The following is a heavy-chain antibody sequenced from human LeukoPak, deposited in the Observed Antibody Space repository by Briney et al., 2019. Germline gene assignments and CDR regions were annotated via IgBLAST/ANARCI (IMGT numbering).Heavy chain of an antibody. CDR2: IKQDGSEK. CDR1: GFTFSSYW. V-gene: IGHV3-7*01. D-gene: IGHD3-10*01. CDR3: AKTTLQRITMVRGAPPGWFDP. J-gene: IGHJ5*02. Sequence: HSGGSLRLSCAASGFTFSSYWMSWVRQAPGKGLEWVANIKQDGSEKYYVDSVKGRFTISRDNAKNSLYLQMNSLRAEDTAVYYCAKTTLQRITMVRGAPPGWFDPWGQGTLVTVSS.